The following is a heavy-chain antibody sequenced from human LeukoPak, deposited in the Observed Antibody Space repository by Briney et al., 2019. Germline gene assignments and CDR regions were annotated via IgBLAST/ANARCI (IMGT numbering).Heavy chain of an antibody. V-gene: IGHV4-39*07. CDR2: IYHSGST. CDR1: GGSISSSSYY. J-gene: IGHJ4*02. Sequence: SETLSLTCTVSGGSISSSSYYWGWIRQPPGKGLEWIGEIYHSGSTNYNPSLKSRVTISVDKSKNQFSLKLSSVTAADTAVYYCARDPVVTLYSSSWYGSDWGQGTLVTVSS. D-gene: IGHD6-13*01. CDR3: ARDPVVTLYSSSWYGSD.